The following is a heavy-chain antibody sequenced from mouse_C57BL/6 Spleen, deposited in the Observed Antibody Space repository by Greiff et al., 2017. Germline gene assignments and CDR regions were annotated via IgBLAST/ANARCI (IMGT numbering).Heavy chain of an antibody. CDR1: GFSFNTYA. V-gene: IGHV10-1*01. CDR3: VRHLYYGYDGYAMDY. J-gene: IGHJ4*01. CDR2: IRSKSNNYAT. D-gene: IGHD2-2*01. Sequence: EVHLVESGGGLVQPKGSLKLSCAASGFSFNTYAMNWVRQAPGKGLEWVARIRSKSNNYATYYADSVKDRFTISRDDSESMLYLQMNNLKTEDTAMYYCVRHLYYGYDGYAMDYWGQGTSVTVSS.